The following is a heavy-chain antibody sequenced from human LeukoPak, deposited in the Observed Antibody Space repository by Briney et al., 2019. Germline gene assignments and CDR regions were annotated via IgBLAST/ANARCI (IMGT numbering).Heavy chain of an antibody. D-gene: IGHD3-10*01. J-gene: IGHJ5*02. CDR1: GASMSSSY. V-gene: IGHV4-4*07. CDR3: SRGSYNSWS. CDR2: IYTSGVT. Sequence: SETLCLTCTVSGASMSSSYWSWIRQPAGKGLEWIGRIYTSGVTSYNPSLKGRVIMSIDASKNQFSLNLSSVIAADTAVYYCSRGSYNSWSWGQGTLVTVSS.